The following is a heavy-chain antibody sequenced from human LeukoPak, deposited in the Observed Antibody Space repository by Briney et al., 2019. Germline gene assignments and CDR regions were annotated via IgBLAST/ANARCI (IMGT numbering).Heavy chain of an antibody. CDR2: IKQDGGEK. CDR3: ARGRGLDV. V-gene: IGHV3-7*03. Sequence: SGGSLRLSCAASGFTSSSNWMTWVRQAPGKGLEWVANIKQDGGEKYCVDSVKGRFTISRDNAKNSLYLQMNGLRAEDTAVYYCARGRGLDVWGQGTTVTVSS. J-gene: IGHJ6*02. CDR1: GFTSSSNW.